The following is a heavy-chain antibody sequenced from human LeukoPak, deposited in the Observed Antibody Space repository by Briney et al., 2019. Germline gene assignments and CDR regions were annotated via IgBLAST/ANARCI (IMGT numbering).Heavy chain of an antibody. D-gene: IGHD2-2*01. V-gene: IGHV3-21*01. Sequence: PGGPLRLSXAASGFTFSSYSMNWVRQAPGKGLEWVSSISSSSGYIYYADSVKGRFTISRDNAKNSLYLQMNSLRAEDTAVYYCARGPSKLPAARKVTNWFDPWGQGTLVTVSS. CDR3: ARGPSKLPAARKVTNWFDP. CDR2: ISSSSGYI. CDR1: GFTFSSYS. J-gene: IGHJ5*02.